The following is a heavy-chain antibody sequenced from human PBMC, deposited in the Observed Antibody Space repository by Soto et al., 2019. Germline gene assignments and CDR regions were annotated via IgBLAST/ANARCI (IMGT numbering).Heavy chain of an antibody. D-gene: IGHD6-19*01. V-gene: IGHV3-23*01. CDR1: GFTFSSYA. CDR3: AKGTHISSGWSLGYFDY. CDR2: ISGSGGST. Sequence: GGSLRLSCAASGFTFSSYALSWVRQAPGKGLEWVSAISGSGGSTYYADSVKGRFTISRDNSKNTLYLQMNSLRAEDTAVYYCAKGTHISSGWSLGYFDYWGQGTLVTVSS. J-gene: IGHJ4*02.